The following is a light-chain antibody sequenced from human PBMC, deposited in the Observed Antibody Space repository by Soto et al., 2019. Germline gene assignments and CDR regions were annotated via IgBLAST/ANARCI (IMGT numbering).Light chain of an antibody. CDR3: QQRHNWPIT. Sequence: EIVLTQSPATLSLSPGERATLPCRTSQTIRGLLNWYQQRPGQAPRLLIYDTSNRPTDIPARFSGSGSGTDFILTISSLDPEDFGVYFCQQRHNWPITFGQGTRLDIK. CDR2: DTS. V-gene: IGKV3-11*01. CDR1: QTIRGL. J-gene: IGKJ5*01.